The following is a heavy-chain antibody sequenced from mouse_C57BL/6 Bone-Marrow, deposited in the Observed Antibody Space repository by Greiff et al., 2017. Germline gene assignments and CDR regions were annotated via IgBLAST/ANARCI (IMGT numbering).Heavy chain of an antibody. D-gene: IGHD2-1*01. CDR3: ARERPIYYGNRYAMDY. Sequence: EVQGVESGPELVKPGDSVKISCKASGYSFTGYFMNWVMQSHGKSLEWIGRINPYNGDTFYNQKFKGKATLTVDKSSSTAHMELRSLTSEDSAVYYCARERPIYYGNRYAMDYWGQGTSVTVSS. CDR2: INPYNGDT. V-gene: IGHV1-20*01. CDR1: GYSFTGYF. J-gene: IGHJ4*01.